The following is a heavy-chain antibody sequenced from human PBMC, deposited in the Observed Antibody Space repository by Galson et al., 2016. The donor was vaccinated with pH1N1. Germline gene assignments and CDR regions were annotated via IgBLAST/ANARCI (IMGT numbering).Heavy chain of an antibody. D-gene: IGHD6-13*01. Sequence: SLRLSCAASGFTFSSYGMHWVRQAPGKGLEWVAVIWYDGTNKYYADSVKGRFTISRDNAKNSLYLQMNSLRAEDTALCYCVRAIGAAGGYWGQGTLVTVSS. CDR2: IWYDGTNK. CDR3: VRAIGAAGGY. J-gene: IGHJ4*02. V-gene: IGHV3-33*01. CDR1: GFTFSSYG.